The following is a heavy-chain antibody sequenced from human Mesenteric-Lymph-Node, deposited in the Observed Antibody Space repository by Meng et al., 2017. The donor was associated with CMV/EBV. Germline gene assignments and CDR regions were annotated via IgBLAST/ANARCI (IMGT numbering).Heavy chain of an antibody. CDR3: ARPPSLWDYGTHEPFRL. D-gene: IGHD4/OR15-4a*01. CDR1: GFTFDTYW. CDR2: ISSDGTKI. V-gene: IGHV3-74*03. Sequence: GESLKISCAVSGFTFDTYWMHWVRQAPGKGPVWVAHISSDGTKIKYADSVLGRFTVSRDNANSVLYLHMNSLRVDDTAVYYCARPPSLWDYGTHEPFRLWGQGVLVTVSS. J-gene: IGHJ4*02.